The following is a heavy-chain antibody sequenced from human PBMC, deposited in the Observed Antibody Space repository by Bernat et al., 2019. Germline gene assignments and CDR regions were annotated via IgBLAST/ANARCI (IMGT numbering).Heavy chain of an antibody. Sequence: VQLVQSGAEVKKPGASVKISCKASGYTFTNYAIQWLRQAPGQRLGWMGWINAGNGNTRYSQKFQGRVTITRDRSASTAYMELSSLRSEDTAVYYCARGLWSASDVAYYFDYWGQGTLVTVSS. D-gene: IGHD3-3*01. CDR3: ARGLWSASDVAYYFDY. V-gene: IGHV1-3*01. CDR1: GYTFTNYA. J-gene: IGHJ4*02. CDR2: INAGNGNT.